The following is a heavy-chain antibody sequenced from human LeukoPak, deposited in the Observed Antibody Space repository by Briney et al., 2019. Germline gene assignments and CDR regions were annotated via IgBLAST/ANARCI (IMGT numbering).Heavy chain of an antibody. CDR3: ARVGFSGSYYILYY. V-gene: IGHV4-34*01. Sequence: SETLSLTCAVYGGSFSGYYWSWIRQPPGKGLEWIGEINHSGSTNYNPSLKSRVTISVDTSKNQFSLKLSSVTAADTGVYYCARVGFSGSYYILYYWGQGTLVTVSS. CDR1: GGSFSGYY. J-gene: IGHJ4*02. D-gene: IGHD3-10*01. CDR2: INHSGST.